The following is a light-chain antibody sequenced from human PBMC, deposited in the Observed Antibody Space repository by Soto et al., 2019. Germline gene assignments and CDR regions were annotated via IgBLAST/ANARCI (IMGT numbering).Light chain of an antibody. Sequence: EIVLTQSPGTLSLSSGERATLSCRASQSVSGSHLAWYQQKPGQAPRLLIYAASSRATGIPDRFSGSGSGTDLPLTISRLEPEDFAVYYCQPYGRSQVTFGGGTKVEIK. CDR2: AAS. CDR1: QSVSGSH. V-gene: IGKV3-20*01. J-gene: IGKJ4*01. CDR3: QPYGRSQVT.